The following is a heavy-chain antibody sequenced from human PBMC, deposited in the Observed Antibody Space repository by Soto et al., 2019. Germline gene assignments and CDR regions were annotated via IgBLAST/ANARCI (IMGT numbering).Heavy chain of an antibody. CDR2: ISYDGSNK. D-gene: IGHD4-4*01. CDR3: AKDRRDDDNYSYGMDV. Sequence: GGSLRLSCAASGFTFSSYGMHWVRQAPGKGLEWVAVISYDGSNKYYADSVKGRFTISRDNSKNTLYLQMNSLRAEDTAVYYCAKDRRDDDNYSYGMDVWGQGTTVTVSS. CDR1: GFTFSSYG. V-gene: IGHV3-30*18. J-gene: IGHJ6*02.